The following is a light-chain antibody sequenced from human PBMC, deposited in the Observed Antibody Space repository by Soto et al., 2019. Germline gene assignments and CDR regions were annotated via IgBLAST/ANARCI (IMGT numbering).Light chain of an antibody. V-gene: IGKV3-15*01. CDR2: GAS. J-gene: IGKJ4*01. CDR3: QQYNNWPTLT. Sequence: EIVMTQSPATLSVSPGERATLSCRASQRVSSNLAWYQQKPGQAPRLLIYGASTRPTGIPARFSGSGSGTEFTLTISSLQSEDFAVYYCQQYNNWPTLTFGGGTKVEIK. CDR1: QRVSSN.